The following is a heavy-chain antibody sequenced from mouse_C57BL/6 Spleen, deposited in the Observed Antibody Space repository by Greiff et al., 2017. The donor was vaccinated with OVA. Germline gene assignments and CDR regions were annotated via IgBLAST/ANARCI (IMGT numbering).Heavy chain of an antibody. J-gene: IGHJ3*01. D-gene: IGHD1-1*02. CDR1: GYSITSGYY. CDR2: ISYDGSN. V-gene: IGHV3-6*01. Sequence: ESGPGLVKPSQSLSLTCSVTGYSITSGYYWNWIRQFPGNKLEWMGYISYDGSNNYNPSLKNRISITRDTSKNQFFLKLNSVTTEDTATYYCARENYGFAYWGQGTLVTVSA. CDR3: ARENYGFAY.